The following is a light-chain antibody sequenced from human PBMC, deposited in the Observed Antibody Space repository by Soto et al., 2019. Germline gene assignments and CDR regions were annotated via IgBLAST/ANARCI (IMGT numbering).Light chain of an antibody. V-gene: IGKV1-9*01. J-gene: IGKJ4*01. CDR2: DAS. Sequence: IEFTQSPSALSASVGARATITFRASQDINTYLAWYQQKPGRAPKLLIYDASTLQSGVPSRFSGGGSGTDFTLTISSLQTEDFAIYHCQQFSVYPLTFGGGTKVDIK. CDR1: QDINTY. CDR3: QQFSVYPLT.